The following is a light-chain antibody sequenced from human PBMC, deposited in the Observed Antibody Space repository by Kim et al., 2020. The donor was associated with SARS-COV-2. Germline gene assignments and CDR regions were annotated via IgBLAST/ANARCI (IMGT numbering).Light chain of an antibody. CDR2: LISDGSN. CDR3: QPWGTGIQV. Sequence: IAWHQQQPENGPRSFMNLISDGSNCKGGVIPGRFSAYSSGAERYLIISSLPSEDEADYYCQPWGTGIQVFGGGTQLTVL. J-gene: IGLJ3*02. V-gene: IGLV4-69*01.